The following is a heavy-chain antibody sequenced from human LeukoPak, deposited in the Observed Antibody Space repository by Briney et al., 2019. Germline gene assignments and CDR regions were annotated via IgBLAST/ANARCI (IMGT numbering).Heavy chain of an antibody. CDR3: ARGWFGDQKTATNWFDP. D-gene: IGHD3-10*01. CDR2: IYYSGST. CDR1: GGSISSYY. V-gene: IGHV4-59*12. J-gene: IGHJ5*02. Sequence: SETLSLTCTVSGGSISSYYWSWIRQPPGKGLEWIGYIYYSGSTNYNPSLKSRVTISVDTSKNQFSLKLSSVTAADTAVYYCARGWFGDQKTATNWFDPWGQGTLVTVSS.